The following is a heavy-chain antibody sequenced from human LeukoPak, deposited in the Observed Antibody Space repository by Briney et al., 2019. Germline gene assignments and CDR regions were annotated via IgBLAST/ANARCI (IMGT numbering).Heavy chain of an antibody. CDR3: AQGYYYASGRSGSYSIASAEYFQH. CDR1: GFTFSSYA. J-gene: IGHJ1*01. Sequence: PGGSLRLSCAASGFTFSSYAMHWVRQAPGKGLEWVAVISYDESNKYYADSVKGRFTISRDNSMNTLYLQMNNLRPEDTAVYYCAQGYYYASGRSGSYSIASAEYFQHWGQGTLVTVSS. V-gene: IGHV3-30-3*02. CDR2: ISYDESNK. D-gene: IGHD3-10*01.